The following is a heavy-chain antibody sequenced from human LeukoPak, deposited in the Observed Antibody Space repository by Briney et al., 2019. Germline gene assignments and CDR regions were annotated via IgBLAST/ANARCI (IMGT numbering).Heavy chain of an antibody. CDR3: ARDVVGPNRWVYGMDV. Sequence: GGSLRLSCAASGFTVSSNYMTWVRQAPGKGLEWFSVIYSGGSTYYADSVKGRFTISRDNSKNTVYLQMNSLRAEDTAVYYCARDVVGPNRWVYGMDVWGQGTTVTVSS. D-gene: IGHD3/OR15-3a*01. J-gene: IGHJ6*02. CDR1: GFTVSSNY. CDR2: IYSGGST. V-gene: IGHV3-53*01.